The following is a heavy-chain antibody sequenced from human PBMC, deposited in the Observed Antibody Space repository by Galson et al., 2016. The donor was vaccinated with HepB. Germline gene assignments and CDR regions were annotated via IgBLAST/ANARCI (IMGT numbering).Heavy chain of an antibody. D-gene: IGHD2-15*01. J-gene: IGHJ6*02. Sequence: SVKVSCKASGFTFRDAAMQWVRQARGQRLEWIGWIVVGNGNTNYAQKFQERVTITSDMSTSTAYMEPSSLRSEDTAVYYWVRGGGGTYYYYGMDVWGQGTTVTVSS. CDR2: IVVGNGNT. CDR3: VRGGGGTYYYYGMDV. V-gene: IGHV1-58*02. CDR1: GFTFRDAA.